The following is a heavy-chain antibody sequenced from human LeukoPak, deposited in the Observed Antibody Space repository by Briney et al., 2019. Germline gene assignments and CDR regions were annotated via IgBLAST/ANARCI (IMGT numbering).Heavy chain of an antibody. V-gene: IGHV3-49*04. D-gene: IGHD6-19*01. Sequence: GRSLRLSCTASGFTFGDNAMTWVRQAPGRGLEWVGFIRSKTYGETTEYAASVKGRFTISRDDSKSITYLQMNSLKSEDTAVYYCTRGIAKTGMNCWGQGTLVTVSA. CDR3: TRGIAKTGMNC. CDR1: GFTFGDNA. CDR2: IRSKTYGETT. J-gene: IGHJ4*02.